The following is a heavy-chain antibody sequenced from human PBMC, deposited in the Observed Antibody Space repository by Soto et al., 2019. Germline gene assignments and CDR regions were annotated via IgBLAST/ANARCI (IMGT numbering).Heavy chain of an antibody. CDR3: AREAQWLVQDYYYGMDV. D-gene: IGHD6-19*01. V-gene: IGHV1-18*01. Sequence: QVQLVQSGAEVKKPGASVKVSCKASGYTFTSYGISWVRQAPGQGLEWMGWISAYNGNTNYAQKLQGRVTMTTDTSTRTAYMELRSLRSDDTAVYYCAREAQWLVQDYYYGMDVWGQGTTVTVSS. CDR1: GYTFTSYG. CDR2: ISAYNGNT. J-gene: IGHJ6*02.